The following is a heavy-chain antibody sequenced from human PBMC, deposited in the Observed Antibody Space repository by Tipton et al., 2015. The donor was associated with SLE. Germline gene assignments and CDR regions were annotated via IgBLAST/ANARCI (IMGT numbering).Heavy chain of an antibody. V-gene: IGHV4-39*07. CDR2: IYYSGST. CDR3: ARGYYESNGYYSFDY. CDR1: GGSISSSSYY. D-gene: IGHD3-22*01. Sequence: TLSLTCTVSGGSISSSSYYWGWIRQPPGKGLEWIGGIYYSGSTYYNPSLKSRVTISVDRSNNQFSLKVNSMTAADTAVYHCARGYYESNGYYSFDYWGLGALVTVSS. J-gene: IGHJ4*02.